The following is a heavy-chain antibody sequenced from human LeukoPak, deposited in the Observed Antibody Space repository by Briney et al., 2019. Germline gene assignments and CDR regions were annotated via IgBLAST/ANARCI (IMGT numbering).Heavy chain of an antibody. CDR3: AREPIQLWRSYYYYGMDV. CDR1: GGSFSGYY. CDR2: INHSGST. J-gene: IGHJ6*02. Sequence: SETLSLTCAVYGGSFSGYYWSWIRQPPGKGLEWIGEINHSGSTNYNPSLKSRVTISVDTSKNQFSLKLSSVTAADTAVYYCAREPIQLWRSYYYYGMDVWGQGTTVTVSS. D-gene: IGHD5-18*01. V-gene: IGHV4-34*01.